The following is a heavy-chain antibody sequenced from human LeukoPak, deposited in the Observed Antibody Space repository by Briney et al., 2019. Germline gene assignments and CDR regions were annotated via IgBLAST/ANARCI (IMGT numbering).Heavy chain of an antibody. Sequence: PSETLSLTCAVYGGSFSGYYWSWIRQPPGKGLEWIGEINHSGSNNYNPPLKSRVTISVDTSKNQFSLKLSSVTAADTAVYYCARGGGDYYDSSGYYYVNFDYWGQGTLVTVSS. J-gene: IGHJ4*02. CDR3: ARGGGDYYDSSGYYYVNFDY. CDR2: INHSGSN. V-gene: IGHV4-34*01. D-gene: IGHD3-22*01. CDR1: GGSFSGYY.